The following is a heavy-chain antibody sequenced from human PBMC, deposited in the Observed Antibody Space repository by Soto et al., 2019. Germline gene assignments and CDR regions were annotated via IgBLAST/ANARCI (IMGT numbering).Heavy chain of an antibody. V-gene: IGHV3-23*01. CDR2: ISGSGGST. J-gene: IGHJ4*02. D-gene: IGHD3-22*01. Sequence: EVQLLESGGGLVQPGGSLRLSCAASGFTFSSYAMSWVRQAPGKGLEWVSAISGSGGSTYYADSVKGRFTISRDNSKNTLYLQMNSLRAEDTAVYYCVTKSYYYDSSGYYYGYWGQGPWSPSPQ. CDR3: VTKSYYYDSSGYYYGY. CDR1: GFTFSSYA.